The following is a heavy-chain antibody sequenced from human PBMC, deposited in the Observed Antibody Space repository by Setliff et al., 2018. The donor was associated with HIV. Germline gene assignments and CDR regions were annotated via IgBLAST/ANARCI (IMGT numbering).Heavy chain of an antibody. Sequence: ASVKVSCKASGYTFTSYGISWVRQAPGQGLEWMGWISAYNGNTNYAQKLQGRVTMTTDTSTSTAYMELSSLRSEDTAVYYCARGPSINTIRARGYYMDVWAKGTTVTVSS. CDR1: GYTFTSYG. V-gene: IGHV1-18*01. J-gene: IGHJ6*03. CDR2: ISAYNGNT. CDR3: ARGPSINTIRARGYYMDV. D-gene: IGHD3-10*01.